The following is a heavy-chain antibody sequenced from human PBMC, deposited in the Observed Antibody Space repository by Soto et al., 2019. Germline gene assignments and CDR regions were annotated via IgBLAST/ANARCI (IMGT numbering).Heavy chain of an antibody. Sequence: QVQLQESGPGLVKPSQTLSLTCTVSGGSISSGDYYWSWIRQPPGKGLEWIGYIYYSGSTYYNPSLKSRVTISVDTSKNQFSLKLSSVTGADTAVYYCARDHLELHSYYYYGMDVWGQGTTVTVSS. V-gene: IGHV4-30-4*01. J-gene: IGHJ6*02. CDR3: ARDHLELHSYYYYGMDV. CDR2: IYYSGST. CDR1: GGSISSGDYY. D-gene: IGHD1-7*01.